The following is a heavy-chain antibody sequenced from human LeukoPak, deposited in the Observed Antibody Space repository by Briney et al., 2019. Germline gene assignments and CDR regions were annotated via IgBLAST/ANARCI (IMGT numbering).Heavy chain of an antibody. CDR3: ARAYRAHQTFHSYHYFDY. V-gene: IGHV4-34*01. J-gene: IGHJ4*02. CDR2: INQSGST. Sequence: KSSETLSLTCAVYGGSSSNYYWNGIRQSPGKGLEWIGEINQSGSTKYNPSLKSRVTISGDTSKNQFSLKLNSVTAADTAVYFCARAYRAHQTFHSYHYFDYWGQGTLVTVSS. D-gene: IGHD5-18*01. CDR1: GGSSSNYY.